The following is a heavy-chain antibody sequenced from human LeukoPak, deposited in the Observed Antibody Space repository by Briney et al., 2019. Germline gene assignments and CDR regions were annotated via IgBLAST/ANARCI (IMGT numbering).Heavy chain of an antibody. CDR1: GGSMSGSY. D-gene: IGHD1-1*01. J-gene: IGHJ1*01. V-gene: IGHV4-59*01. CDR3: AKDRVPGGY. CDR2: IHYTGST. Sequence: PSETLSLTCTVSGGSMSGSYWSWTRQPPAKGLEWIGSIHYTGSTNYNPSLKSRLTISLDTSKNQFSVKLNSVTAADTAVYYCAKDRVPGGYWGQGTLVTVSS.